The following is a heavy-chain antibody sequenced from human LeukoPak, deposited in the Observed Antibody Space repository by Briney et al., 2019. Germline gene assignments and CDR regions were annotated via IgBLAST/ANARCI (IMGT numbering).Heavy chain of an antibody. Sequence: GGSLRLSCAASGFTFSSYWMSWVRQAPGKGLEWVANIKQDGSEKYYVDSVKGRFTISRDNAKNSLYLQMNSLRAEDTAVYYCARGGVRLRLGELSYQQYYFDYWGQGTLVTVSS. CDR2: IKQDGSEK. J-gene: IGHJ4*02. CDR3: ARGGVRLRLGELSYQQYYFDY. D-gene: IGHD3-16*02. CDR1: GFTFSSYW. V-gene: IGHV3-7*01.